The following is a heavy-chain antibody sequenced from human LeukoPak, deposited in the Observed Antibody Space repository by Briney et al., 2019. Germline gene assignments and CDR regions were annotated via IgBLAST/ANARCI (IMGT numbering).Heavy chain of an antibody. V-gene: IGHV3-7*04. Sequence: PGGSLRLSCAASGFTFSSYWLSWVRRAPGKGLEWVANIKQDGSEKYYVDCLKARFTISRDNAKNSLYLQMNGLRAEDTAVYYCARDSGSQSFDYWGQGALVTVSS. CDR1: GFTFSSYW. J-gene: IGHJ4*02. D-gene: IGHD1-26*01. CDR3: ARDSGSQSFDY. CDR2: IKQDGSEK.